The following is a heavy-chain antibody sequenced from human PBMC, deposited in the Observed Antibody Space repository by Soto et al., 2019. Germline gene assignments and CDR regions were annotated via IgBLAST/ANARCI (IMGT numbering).Heavy chain of an antibody. CDR1: GYALTELP. D-gene: IGHD3-22*01. J-gene: IGHJ5*02. CDR3: ATDNSYDNSGYSWFDP. V-gene: IGHV1-24*01. CDR2: FDPEDGET. Sequence: ASVKVSCKVSGYALTELPMHWVRQAPGKGREWMGSFDPEDGETFYAQNFQGRVTMTEEAYTDTVYMELSSLRTEDTAVSYCATDNSYDNSGYSWFDPWGQGTQVTVSS.